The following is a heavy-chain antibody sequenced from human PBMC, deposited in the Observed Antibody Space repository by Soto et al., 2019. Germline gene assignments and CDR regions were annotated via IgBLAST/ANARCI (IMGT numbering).Heavy chain of an antibody. V-gene: IGHV1-69*04. CDR1: GGTFSSYT. J-gene: IGHJ4*02. CDR2: IIPILGIA. D-gene: IGHD6-19*01. Sequence: ASVKVSCKASGGTFSSYTISWVRQAPGQGLEWMGRIIPILGIANYAQKFQGRVTITADKSTSTAYMELSSLRSEDTAVYYCARDPGYSSGWPHFDYWGQGTLVTVSS. CDR3: ARDPGYSSGWPHFDY.